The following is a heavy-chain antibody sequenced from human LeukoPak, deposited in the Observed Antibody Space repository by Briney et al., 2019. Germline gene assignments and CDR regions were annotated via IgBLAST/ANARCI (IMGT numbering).Heavy chain of an antibody. Sequence: GGSLRLSCAASGFTFDDYAMHWVRQAPGKGLEWVSLISWDGGSTYYADSVKGRFTISRDNSKNSLYLQMNSLRAEDTALYYCAKSACSSTSCYDIYCYYYYYMDVWGKGTTVTVSS. J-gene: IGHJ6*03. CDR3: AKSACSSTSCYDIYCYYYYYMDV. V-gene: IGHV3-43D*03. D-gene: IGHD2-2*01. CDR1: GFTFDDYA. CDR2: ISWDGGST.